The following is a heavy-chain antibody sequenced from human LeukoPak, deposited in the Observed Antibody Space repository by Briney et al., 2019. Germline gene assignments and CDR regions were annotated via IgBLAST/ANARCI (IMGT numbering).Heavy chain of an antibody. CDR3: AREGGSRCSSTSCVNFDY. Sequence: PGGSLRLSCAASGFTFSDYYMSWIRQAPGKGLEWVSYISSSGSTIYYADSVKGRFTISRDNAKNSLYLQMNSLRAEDTAVYYCAREGGSRCSSTSCVNFDYWGQGTLVTVSS. D-gene: IGHD2-2*01. V-gene: IGHV3-11*01. CDR1: GFTFSDYY. CDR2: ISSSGSTI. J-gene: IGHJ4*02.